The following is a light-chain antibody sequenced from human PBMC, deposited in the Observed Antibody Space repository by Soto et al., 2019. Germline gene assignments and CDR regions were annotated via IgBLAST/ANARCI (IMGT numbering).Light chain of an antibody. Sequence: QSVLTQPPSVSGAPGQRVTISCSGTTSNIGAGYDVHWYQLLPGTAPKLLIYANTDRPSGVPDRFSGPRSGTSASLAITGLQAEDEADYYCQSYDSGLSGSIFGGGTKLTVL. CDR1: TSNIGAGYD. CDR2: ANT. V-gene: IGLV1-40*01. CDR3: QSYDSGLSGSI. J-gene: IGLJ2*01.